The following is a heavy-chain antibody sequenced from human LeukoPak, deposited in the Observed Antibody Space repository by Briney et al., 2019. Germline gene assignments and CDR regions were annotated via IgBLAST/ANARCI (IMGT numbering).Heavy chain of an antibody. CDR3: ARHGGYSNYYYGMDV. J-gene: IGHJ6*02. D-gene: IGHD5-18*01. V-gene: IGHV1-69*01. CDR2: IIPIFGTA. CDR1: GGTFSSYA. Sequence: ASVKVSCKASGGTFSSYAISWVRQAPGQGLEWMGGIIPIFGTANYAQKFQGRVTITADESTSTAYMELSSLRSEDTAVYYCARHGGYSNYYYGMDVWGQGTTVTVSS.